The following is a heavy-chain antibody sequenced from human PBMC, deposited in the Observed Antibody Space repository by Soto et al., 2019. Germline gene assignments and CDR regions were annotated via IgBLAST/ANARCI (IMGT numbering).Heavy chain of an antibody. V-gene: IGHV3-30*18. J-gene: IGHJ4*02. D-gene: IGHD6-13*01. Sequence: QVQLVESGGGMVQPGRSLRLSCAASGFTFSSYGMHWVRQAPGKGLEWVAVISYDGSNKYYADSVKGRFTISRDNSKNTLYLQMNSLRAEDTAVYYCAKDLRRVAAAGTNYWGQGTLVTVSS. CDR3: AKDLRRVAAAGTNY. CDR2: ISYDGSNK. CDR1: GFTFSSYG.